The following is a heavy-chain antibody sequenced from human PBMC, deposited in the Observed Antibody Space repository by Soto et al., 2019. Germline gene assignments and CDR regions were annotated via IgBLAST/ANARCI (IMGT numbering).Heavy chain of an antibody. D-gene: IGHD5-18*01. CDR3: AREWRGLWPYFDY. V-gene: IGHV4-31*03. Sequence: KASETLSLTCTVSGGSISSGGYYWSWIRQHPGKGLEWIGYIYYSGSTYYNPSLKSRVTISVDTSKNQFSLKLSSVTAADTAVYYCAREWRGLWPYFDYWGQGTMVTVFS. CDR2: IYYSGST. J-gene: IGHJ4*02. CDR1: GGSISSGGYY.